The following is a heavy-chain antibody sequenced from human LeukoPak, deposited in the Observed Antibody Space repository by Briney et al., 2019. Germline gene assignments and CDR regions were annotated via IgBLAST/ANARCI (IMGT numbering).Heavy chain of an antibody. CDR1: GFAFSSYA. J-gene: IGHJ3*02. CDR2: ISGSGGST. Sequence: PGVSLRLSCAASGFAFSSYAMSWVRQAPGKGLEWVSAISGSGGSTYYADSVKGRFTISRDNSKNTLYLQMNSLRAEDTAVYYCARSRSSELLLGFFGAFDIWGQGTKGNGSS. V-gene: IGHV3-23*01. D-gene: IGHD3-3*01. CDR3: ARSRSSELLLGFFGAFDI.